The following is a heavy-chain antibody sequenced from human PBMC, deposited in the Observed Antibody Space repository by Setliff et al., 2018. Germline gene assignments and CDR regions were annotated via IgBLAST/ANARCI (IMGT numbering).Heavy chain of an antibody. CDR3: ARAVTIFGVVTPIYFYYMDV. Sequence: PGESLKISCAASGFTFTNAWMSWVRQAPGKGLEWVASISGSSSDIYYADSVKGRFSISRDNAKSSLYLQMNSLRAEDTALFYCARAVTIFGVVTPIYFYYMDVWGKGTTVTVSS. J-gene: IGHJ6*03. CDR1: GFTFTNAW. V-gene: IGHV3-21*01. D-gene: IGHD3-3*01. CDR2: ISGSSSDI.